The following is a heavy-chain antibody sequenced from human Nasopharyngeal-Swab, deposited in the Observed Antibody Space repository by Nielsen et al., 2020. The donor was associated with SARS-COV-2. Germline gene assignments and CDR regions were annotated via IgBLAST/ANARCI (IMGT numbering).Heavy chain of an antibody. V-gene: IGHV4-59*08. D-gene: IGHD4-17*01. J-gene: IGHJ6*03. CDR1: GGSISSYY. Sequence: SETLSLTCTVSGGSISSYYWSWIRQPPGKGLEWIGYIYYSGSTNYNPSLKSRVTISVDTSKNQFSLKLSSVTAADTAVYYCARQPLHDYGDYDLPYYYYYMDVWGKGTTVTVSS. CDR2: IYYSGST. CDR3: ARQPLHDYGDYDLPYYYYYMDV.